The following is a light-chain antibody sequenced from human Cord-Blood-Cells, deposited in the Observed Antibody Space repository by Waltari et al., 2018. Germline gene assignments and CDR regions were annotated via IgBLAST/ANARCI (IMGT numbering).Light chain of an antibody. CDR1: SSDVGGYNS. J-gene: IGLJ2*01. CDR3: SSYTSSSTPVV. V-gene: IGLV2-14*01. Sequence: QSALTQPASVSGFPGKSITISRTGTSSDVGGYNSVSWYQQHPGKAPKLMIYDVSNRPSGVSNRFSGSKSGNTASLTISGLQAEDEADYYCSSYTSSSTPVVFGGGTKLTVL. CDR2: DVS.